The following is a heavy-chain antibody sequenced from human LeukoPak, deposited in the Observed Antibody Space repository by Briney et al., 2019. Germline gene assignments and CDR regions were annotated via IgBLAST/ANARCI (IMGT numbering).Heavy chain of an antibody. Sequence: PGGSLRLSCAASGFTFSSYAMSWVRQAPGKGLGWVSAISGSGGSTYYADSVKGRFTISRDNSKNTLYLQMNSLRAEDTAVYYCAKAKYYYGSGSPDCFDYWGQGTLVTVSS. D-gene: IGHD3-10*01. J-gene: IGHJ4*02. CDR3: AKAKYYYGSGSPDCFDY. CDR2: ISGSGGST. V-gene: IGHV3-23*01. CDR1: GFTFSSYA.